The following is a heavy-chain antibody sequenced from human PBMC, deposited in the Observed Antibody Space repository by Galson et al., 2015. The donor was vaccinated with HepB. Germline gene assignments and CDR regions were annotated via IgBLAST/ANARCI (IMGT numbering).Heavy chain of an antibody. J-gene: IGHJ6*02. CDR3: ARDRIRTDYYGMDV. CDR2: INPYNDNT. V-gene: IGHV1-18*04. Sequence: SVKVSCKASGYTFPTYVITWVRQAPGQGLEWMGWINPYNDNTNYTQRLQGRVTMTTDTPTSTAYMELRSLRSDDTAVYYCARDRIRTDYYGMDVWGQGTTVTVSS. CDR1: GYTFPTYV. D-gene: IGHD3-3*02.